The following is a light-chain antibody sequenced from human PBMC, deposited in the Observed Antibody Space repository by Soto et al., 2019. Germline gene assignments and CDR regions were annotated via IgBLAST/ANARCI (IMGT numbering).Light chain of an antibody. V-gene: IGLV2-8*01. CDR3: SSYAGRTLYV. Sequence: QSALTQPPSASGSPGQSVTISCTGTSNDIGRYNYVSWYQQRPGKAPKLLIHEVTKRPSGVPDRFSGSKSGNTASLTVSGLQAEDEADYYCSSYAGRTLYVFGTGTKLTVL. CDR1: SNDIGRYNY. J-gene: IGLJ1*01. CDR2: EVT.